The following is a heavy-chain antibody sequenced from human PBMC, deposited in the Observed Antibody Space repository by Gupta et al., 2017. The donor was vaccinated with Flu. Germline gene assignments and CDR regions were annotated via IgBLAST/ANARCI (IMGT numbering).Heavy chain of an antibody. V-gene: IGHV4-34*01. D-gene: IGHD4-17*01. CDR3: ERADYGGNLGNWLST. J-gene: IGHJ5*02. CDR2: VNHRGST. CDR1: GWSFSNYY. Sequence: QVQLQQWGAGLLKPSETLSLTCAVSGWSFSNYYWTWIRQAPGKGLEWIGEVNHRGSTNYNPCLRSRVTLSVKTCENQFSKKLASLPAADTSVYYCERADYGGNLGNWLSTWGKGTLV.